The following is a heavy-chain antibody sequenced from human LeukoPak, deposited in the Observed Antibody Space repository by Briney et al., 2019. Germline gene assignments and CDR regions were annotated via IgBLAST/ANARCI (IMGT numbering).Heavy chain of an antibody. J-gene: IGHJ6*02. CDR2: ISGSGGST. V-gene: IGHV3-23*01. CDR1: GFTSSSNA. CDR3: ATIPSSGMSYYYYYAMDV. Sequence: PGGSLRLSCAASGFTSSSNALAVSWVRQAPGKGLEWVSVISGSGGSTYYADSVKGRFTISRDNSKNTLYLQMNSLRAEDTAMYYCATIPSSGMSYYYYYAMDVWGQGTTVTVSS. D-gene: IGHD3-3*01.